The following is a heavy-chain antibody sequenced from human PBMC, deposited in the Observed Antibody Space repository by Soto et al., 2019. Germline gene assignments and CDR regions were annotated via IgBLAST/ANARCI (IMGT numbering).Heavy chain of an antibody. CDR1: GYTFTSYA. Sequence: ASVKVSCKASGYTFTSYAMHWVRQAPGQRLEWMGWINAGNGNTKYSQKFQGRVTITRDTSASTAYMELSSLRSEDTAVYYCARSFEVVTALDYWGQGTLVTVSS. V-gene: IGHV1-3*01. J-gene: IGHJ4*02. CDR2: INAGNGNT. D-gene: IGHD2-21*02. CDR3: ARSFEVVTALDY.